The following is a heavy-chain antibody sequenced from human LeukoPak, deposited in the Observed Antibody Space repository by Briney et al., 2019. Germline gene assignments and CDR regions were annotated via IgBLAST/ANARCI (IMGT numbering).Heavy chain of an antibody. CDR3: AKWNKRWLQLSFLDY. CDR1: GFTFSSYA. V-gene: IGHV3-23*01. CDR2: ISGSGGST. Sequence: GASLRLSCAASGFTFSSYAMSWVRQAPGKGLEWVSAISGSGGSTYYADSVKGRFTISRDNSKNTPYLQMNSLRAEDTAVYYCAKWNKRWLQLSFLDYWGQGTLVTVSS. D-gene: IGHD5-24*01. J-gene: IGHJ4*02.